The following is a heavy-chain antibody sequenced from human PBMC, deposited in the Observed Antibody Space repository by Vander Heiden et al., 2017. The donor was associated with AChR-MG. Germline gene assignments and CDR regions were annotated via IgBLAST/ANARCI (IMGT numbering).Heavy chain of an antibody. CDR1: GGPFSRYP. CDR2: IIPIFGTA. Sequence: QVQLVQSGAEVKKPGSSVKVSCKASGGPFSRYPISGVRQAPGQGLEWMGGIIPIFGTANYAQKFQGRVTITADKSTSTAYMELSSLRSEDTAVYYCASSRYCSSTSCYNHGYYMDVWGKGTTVTVSS. D-gene: IGHD2-2*02. J-gene: IGHJ6*03. V-gene: IGHV1-69*06. CDR3: ASSRYCSSTSCYNHGYYMDV.